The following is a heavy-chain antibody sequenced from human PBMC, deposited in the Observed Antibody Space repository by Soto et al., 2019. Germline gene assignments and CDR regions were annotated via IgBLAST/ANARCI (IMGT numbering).Heavy chain of an antibody. J-gene: IGHJ6*02. CDR1: GGTFSSYA. D-gene: IGHD2-2*01. CDR2: IIPISGTA. CDR3: ARSQGSSTSLEIYYYYYYGMDV. V-gene: IGHV1-69*01. Sequence: QVQLVQSGAEVKKPGSSVKVSCKASGGTFSSYAISWLRQAPGQGLEWMGGIIPISGTANYAQKFQGRVTITADESTSTAYMELSSRRSEDTAVYYCARSQGSSTSLEIYYYYYYGMDVWGQGTTVTVSS.